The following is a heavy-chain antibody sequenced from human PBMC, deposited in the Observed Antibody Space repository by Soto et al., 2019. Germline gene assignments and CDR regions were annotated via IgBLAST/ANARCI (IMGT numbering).Heavy chain of an antibody. CDR3: ASRVVHEGVDP. D-gene: IGHD2-8*01. J-gene: IGHJ5*02. CDR2: MNPNSGNT. Sequence: QVQLVQSGAEVKNPGGSVKVSCKASGYTFTSYDINWVRQATGQGLEGMGWMNPNSGNTGFAQKFQGGVTMTRNTSISTAYMGLSRLRFEETAVYYCASRVVHEGVDPWGQGTLVTVSS. V-gene: IGHV1-8*01. CDR1: GYTFTSYD.